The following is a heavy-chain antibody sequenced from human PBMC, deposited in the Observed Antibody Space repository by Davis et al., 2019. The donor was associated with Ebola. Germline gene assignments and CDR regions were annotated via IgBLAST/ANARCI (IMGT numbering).Heavy chain of an antibody. CDR3: ARAYDYIWGSYRFSASYFDY. V-gene: IGHV4-34*01. D-gene: IGHD3-16*02. J-gene: IGHJ4*02. CDR1: GGSFSGYY. Sequence: MPSETLSLTCAVYGGSFSGYYWSWIRQPPGKGLEWIGEINHSGSTNYNPSLKSRVTISVDTSKNQFSLKLSSVTAADTAVYYCARAYDYIWGSYRFSASYFDYWGQGTLATVSS. CDR2: INHSGST.